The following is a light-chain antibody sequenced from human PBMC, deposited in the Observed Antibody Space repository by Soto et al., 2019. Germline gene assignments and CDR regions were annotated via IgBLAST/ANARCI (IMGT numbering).Light chain of an antibody. V-gene: IGKV1-27*01. CDR3: QHIYTIPIT. CDR2: TAS. CDR1: QGIRNY. Sequence: DIQMTQSPSSLSASVGDRVTITCRASQGIRNYLAWYQQKPGKVPKLMIYTASTLQSGVPSRFSGSGSGTDFTLTISSLQPEDVATYYCQHIYTIPITLGQGTRLEIK. J-gene: IGKJ5*01.